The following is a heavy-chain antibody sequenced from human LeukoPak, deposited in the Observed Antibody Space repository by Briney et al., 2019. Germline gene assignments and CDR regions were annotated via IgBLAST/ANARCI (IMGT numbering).Heavy chain of an antibody. J-gene: IGHJ3*02. CDR3: ARLRVTEAFDI. D-gene: IGHD2-21*02. CDR1: GGTFSSYA. CDR2: IIPIFGTA. V-gene: IGHV1-69*05. Sequence: ASVRVSCKASGGTFSSYAISWVRQAPGQGLEWMGRIIPIFGTANYAQKFQGRVTITTDESTSTAYMELSSLRSEDTAVYYCARLRVTEAFDIWGQGTMVTVSS.